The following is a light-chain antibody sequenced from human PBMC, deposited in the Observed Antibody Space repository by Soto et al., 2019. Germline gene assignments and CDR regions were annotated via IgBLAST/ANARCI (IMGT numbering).Light chain of an antibody. Sequence: EIVLTQSPGTLSLSPGERATLSCRASQSVSSSYLAWYQQKPGQAPRLLIYGASSRATGIPDRFSGSGSGTDFTLTTSTLEPEDVAVYYCQHYGSSQTFGQGTKVEIK. CDR1: QSVSSSY. CDR2: GAS. V-gene: IGKV3-20*01. CDR3: QHYGSSQT. J-gene: IGKJ1*01.